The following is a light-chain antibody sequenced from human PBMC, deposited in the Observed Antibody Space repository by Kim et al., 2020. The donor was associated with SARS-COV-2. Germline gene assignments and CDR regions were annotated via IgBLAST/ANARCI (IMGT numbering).Light chain of an antibody. J-gene: IGKJ2*03. CDR2: WAS. CDR1: QTVLYNSNNKNY. CDR3: QQYYSTPPS. V-gene: IGKV4-1*01. Sequence: RATLNCKSSQTVLYNSNNKNYLAWYQQKPGQAPKLLIYWASIRESGVSDRFSGSGSETDFTLTISSLQAEYVAVYYCQQYYSTPPSFGQGTKLEI.